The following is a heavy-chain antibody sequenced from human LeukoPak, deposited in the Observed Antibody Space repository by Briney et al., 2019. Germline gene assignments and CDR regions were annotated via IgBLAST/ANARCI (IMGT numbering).Heavy chain of an antibody. CDR3: AKDLVVGATNYYFDY. J-gene: IGHJ4*02. CDR2: ISGSGGST. CDR1: GFTFSSYA. D-gene: IGHD1-26*01. Sequence: GGSLRLSCAASGFTFSSYAMSWVRRAPGRGLEWVSAISGSGGSTYYADSVKGRFTISRDNSKNTLYLQMNSLRAEDTAVYYCAKDLVVGATNYYFDYWGQGTLVTVSS. V-gene: IGHV3-23*01.